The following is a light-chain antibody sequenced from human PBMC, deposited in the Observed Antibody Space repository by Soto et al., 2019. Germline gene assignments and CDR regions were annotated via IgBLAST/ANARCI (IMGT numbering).Light chain of an antibody. CDR1: QSVRSNY. CDR3: QQYGSSPWT. CDR2: GAS. Sequence: EIVLTQSPGTLSLSPGERATLSCRASQSVRSNYLAWYQQKPGQAPRPLIYGASSRATGIPDRFSGSGAGTAFTLTISRLESEDFAVYYCQQYGSSPWTFGQGTKVEIK. J-gene: IGKJ1*01. V-gene: IGKV3-20*01.